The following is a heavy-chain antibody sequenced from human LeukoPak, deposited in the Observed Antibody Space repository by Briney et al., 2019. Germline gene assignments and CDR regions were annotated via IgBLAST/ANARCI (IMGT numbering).Heavy chain of an antibody. CDR2: IRSTGTTT. V-gene: IGHV3-48*01. CDR1: GFPFSSYS. D-gene: IGHD3-16*01. Sequence: GGSLRLSCAASGFPFSSYSMNWVRQAPGKGLEWVSYIRSTGTTTYHADSVKGRFAISRDNGKNSLYLQMNSLGVDDTAVYYCARGGGALGYMDVWGKGTTVTVSS. CDR3: ARGGGALGYMDV. J-gene: IGHJ6*03.